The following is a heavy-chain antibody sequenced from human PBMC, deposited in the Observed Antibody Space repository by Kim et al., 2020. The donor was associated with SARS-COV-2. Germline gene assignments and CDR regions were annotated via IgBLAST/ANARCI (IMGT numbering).Heavy chain of an antibody. D-gene: IGHD6-13*01. J-gene: IGHJ4*02. Sequence: SVKVSCKASRDTFNTYAISWVRQAPGQGLEWLGGIVPFIGTSDYAQKFQGRLTTTADDSTTTVHMQLSSLRFEDTAVYYCARGGFSSSWRFEYWGQGTL. CDR3: ARGGFSSSWRFEY. V-gene: IGHV1-69*13. CDR2: IVPFIGTS. CDR1: RDTFNTYA.